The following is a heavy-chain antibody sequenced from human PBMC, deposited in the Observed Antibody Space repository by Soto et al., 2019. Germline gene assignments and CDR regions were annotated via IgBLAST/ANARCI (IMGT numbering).Heavy chain of an antibody. CDR1: GGSISSYY. Sequence: QVQLQESGPGLVKPSETLSLTCTVSGGSISSYYWSWIRQPPGKGLEWIGYIYYSGSTNYNPSLKSRVTISVDTSKNQFSLKLSSVTAADTAMYYCARGGEGDFWSGEGWFDPWGQGTLVTVSS. D-gene: IGHD3-3*01. J-gene: IGHJ5*02. CDR2: IYYSGST. V-gene: IGHV4-59*01. CDR3: ARGGEGDFWSGEGWFDP.